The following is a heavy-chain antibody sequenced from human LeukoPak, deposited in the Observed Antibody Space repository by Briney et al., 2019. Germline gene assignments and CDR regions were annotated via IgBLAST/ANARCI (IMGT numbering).Heavy chain of an antibody. CDR1: GGSISSGSYY. V-gene: IGHV4-61*02. J-gene: IGHJ3*02. Sequence: PSQTLSLTCTVSGGSISSGSYYWSWIRQPAGKGLEWIGRIYTSGSTNYNPSLKSRVTISVDTSKNQFSLKLSSVTAADTAVYYSARYRPDYYDSSGYPIWGQGTMVTVSS. D-gene: IGHD3-22*01. CDR3: ARYRPDYYDSSGYPI. CDR2: IYTSGST.